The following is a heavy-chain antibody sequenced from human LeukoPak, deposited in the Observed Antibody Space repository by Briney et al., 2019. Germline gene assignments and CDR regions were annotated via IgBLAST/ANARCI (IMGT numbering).Heavy chain of an antibody. CDR3: ARDSPYNNGWLFYFGY. V-gene: IGHV3-30-3*01. CDR1: GFTFSSYA. CDR2: ISYDGSTE. J-gene: IGHJ4*02. D-gene: IGHD6-19*01. Sequence: PGGSLRLSCAASGFTFSSYAMHWVRQAPGKGLEWVAVISYDGSTEFYADPVKGRFTISRDNSKNTVYLQMNSLRAEDTALYYCARDSPYNNGWLFYFGYWGQGTLVTVSS.